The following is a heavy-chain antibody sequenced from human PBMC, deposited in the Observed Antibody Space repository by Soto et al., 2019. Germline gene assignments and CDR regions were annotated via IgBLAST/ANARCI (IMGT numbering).Heavy chain of an antibody. V-gene: IGHV1-69*04. CDR3: ARDWEIAPAVRWTNRCDP. D-gene: IGHD6-13*01. J-gene: IGHJ5*02. Sequence: SVKVSCKASGGTFSSYTISWVRQAPGQGLEWMGRIIPILGIANYAQKFQGRVTITADKPTSTAYMELSSLRSEDTAVYYCARDWEIAPAVRWTNRCDPGGREPWSPSPQ. CDR1: GGTFSSYT. CDR2: IIPILGIA.